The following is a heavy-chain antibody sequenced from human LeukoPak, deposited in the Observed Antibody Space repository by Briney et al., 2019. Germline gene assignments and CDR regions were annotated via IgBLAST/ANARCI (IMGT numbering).Heavy chain of an antibody. CDR3: AREGTAGTAFDI. CDR2: MYYSGST. V-gene: IGHV4-59*01. D-gene: IGHD6-13*01. CDR1: GGSISSYY. Sequence: KTSETLSLTCTVSGGSISSYYWSWLRQPPGKGLEWVGYMYYSGSTNDSPSLKARVTISVYAPKNQCSLKLSSVASAGTAVYYCAREGTAGTAFDIWGQGTMVTVSS. J-gene: IGHJ3*02.